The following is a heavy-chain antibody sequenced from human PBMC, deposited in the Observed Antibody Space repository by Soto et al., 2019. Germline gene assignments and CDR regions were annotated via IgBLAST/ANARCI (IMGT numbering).Heavy chain of an antibody. CDR1: GGSISRNSYS. D-gene: IGHD3-9*01. V-gene: IGHV4-39*01. Sequence: LTCTVSGGSISRNSYSWGWIRQPPGRGLEWIGNIYYSGSTYYNPSLKGRVTMSVDTSKNQFSLNLASVTAADTAVYYCARTFKLRYFDWSLDYWGQGTLVTVSS. CDR2: IYYSGST. J-gene: IGHJ4*02. CDR3: ARTFKLRYFDWSLDY.